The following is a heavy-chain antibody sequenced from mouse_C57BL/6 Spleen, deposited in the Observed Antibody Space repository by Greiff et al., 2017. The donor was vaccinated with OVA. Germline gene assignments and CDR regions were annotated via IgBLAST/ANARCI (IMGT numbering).Heavy chain of an antibody. CDR2: IDPSDSYT. Sequence: VQLQQPGAELVMPGASVKLSCKASGYTFTSYWMHWVKQRPGQGLEWIGEIDPSDSYTNYNQKFKGKSTLTVDKSSSTAYMQLSSLTSEDSAVYYCARVGYYGSSYRDFFDYWGQGTTLTVSS. V-gene: IGHV1-69*01. CDR3: ARVGYYGSSYRDFFDY. D-gene: IGHD1-1*01. J-gene: IGHJ2*01. CDR1: GYTFTSYW.